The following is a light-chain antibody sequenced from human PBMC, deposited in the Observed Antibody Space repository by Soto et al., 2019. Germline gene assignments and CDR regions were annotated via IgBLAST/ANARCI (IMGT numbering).Light chain of an antibody. V-gene: IGKV1-6*01. CDR1: QGIRND. CDR3: LQDYNHPWT. J-gene: IGKJ1*01. CDR2: AAS. Sequence: AIQMTESPSSLAASVGDRVRITCRASQGIRNDLGWYQQKPGKAPKLLIYAASSLQSGVPSRFSGSGSGTDFTLTISSLQPEDFATYYCLQDYNHPWTFGQGTKVDIK.